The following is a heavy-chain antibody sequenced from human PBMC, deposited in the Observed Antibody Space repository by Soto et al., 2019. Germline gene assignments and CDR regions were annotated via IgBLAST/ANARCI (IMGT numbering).Heavy chain of an antibody. CDR3: ARCPHDFWSGLWYFGS. CDR2: IYYDGSA. Sequence: QVQLQESGPGLVKPSQTLSLTCSVSGGSINSGDYYCNWILQPPGKVLECIGYIYYDGSAYYNPSLESRVTISVDTSKNQYSLKLSSVTAAATAVYYCARCPHDFWSGLWYFGSWGQGTLVTVSS. J-gene: IGHJ4*02. D-gene: IGHD3-3*01. CDR1: GGSINSGDYY. V-gene: IGHV4-30-4*01.